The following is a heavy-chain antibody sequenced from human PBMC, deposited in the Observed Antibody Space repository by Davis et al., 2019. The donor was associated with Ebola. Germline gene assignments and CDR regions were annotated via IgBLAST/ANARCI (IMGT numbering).Heavy chain of an antibody. CDR2: INPNSGGT. J-gene: IGHJ6*02. V-gene: IGHV1-2*04. D-gene: IGHD3/OR15-3a*01. CDR1: GYTFTGYY. Sequence: ASVKVSCKASGYTFTGYYMHWVRQAPGQGLEWMGWINPNSGGTNYAQKFQGWVTMTRDTSISTAYMELSRLRSDDTAVYYCARDLWTYYYGMDVWGQGTTVTVSS. CDR3: ARDLWTYYYGMDV.